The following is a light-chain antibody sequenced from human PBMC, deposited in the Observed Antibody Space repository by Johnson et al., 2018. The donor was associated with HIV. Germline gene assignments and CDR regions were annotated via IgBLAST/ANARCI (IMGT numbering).Light chain of an antibody. CDR1: NSNIGNNY. V-gene: IGLV1-51*02. CDR3: GTWDSSLSAGV. J-gene: IGLJ1*01. CDR2: ENN. Sequence: QSVLTQPPSVSAAPGQKVTISCSGSNSNIGNNYVSWYQQLPGTAPKLLIYENNKRPSGIPDRFSCSKSGTSATLDITGLQTGDEADYYCGTWDSSLSAGVFGAGTNVTVL.